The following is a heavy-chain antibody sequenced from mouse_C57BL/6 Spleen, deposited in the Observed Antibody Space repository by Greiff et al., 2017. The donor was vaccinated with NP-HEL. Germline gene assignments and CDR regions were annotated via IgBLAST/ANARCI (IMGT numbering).Heavy chain of an antibody. Sequence: VQRVESDAELVKPGASVKISCKVSGYTFTDHTIHWMKQRPEQGLEWIGYIYPRDGSTKYNEKFKGKATLTADKSSSTAYMQLNSLTSEDSAVYFYAREGNWDVSFDYWGQGTTLTVSS. CDR3: AREGNWDVSFDY. CDR2: IYPRDGST. D-gene: IGHD4-1*01. V-gene: IGHV1-78*01. CDR1: GYTFTDHT. J-gene: IGHJ2*01.